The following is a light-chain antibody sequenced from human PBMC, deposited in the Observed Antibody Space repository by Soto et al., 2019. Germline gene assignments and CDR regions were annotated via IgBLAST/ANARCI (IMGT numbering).Light chain of an antibody. CDR3: SSYTGSSTPV. J-gene: IGLJ3*02. CDR1: SSDVGGYNY. CDR2: EVX. V-gene: IGLV2-14*01. Sequence: QSALTQPASVSGSPGQSITISCTGTSSDVGGYNYVSWYQHHPGKAPKLMIYEVXNRPSGXXXRXXGSKSGNTASLTISGLQAEDEADYYCSSYTGSSTPVFGGGTKLTVL.